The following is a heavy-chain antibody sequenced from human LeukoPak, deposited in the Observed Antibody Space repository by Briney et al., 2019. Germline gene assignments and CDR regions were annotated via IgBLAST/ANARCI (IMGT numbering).Heavy chain of an antibody. D-gene: IGHD2-21*02. CDR2: INWNGVST. CDR1: GFTFDNYG. CDR3: ARDRALVTGAFDI. V-gene: IGHV3-20*04. Sequence: PGGPLRLSCAASGFTFDNYGMNWVRQAPGKGLEWVSAINWNGVSTNYADSVKGRFTISRDNAKNSLYLHMSRLRAEDTVLYYCARDRALVTGAFDIWGQGAMVTVSS. J-gene: IGHJ3*02.